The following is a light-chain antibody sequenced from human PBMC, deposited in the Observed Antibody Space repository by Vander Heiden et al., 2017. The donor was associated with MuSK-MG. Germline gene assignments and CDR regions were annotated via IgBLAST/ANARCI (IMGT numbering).Light chain of an antibody. J-gene: IGKJ4*01. CDR3: QQCYSSPLT. Sequence: DTQMTPPSPSLSASVRDRVTITSRASQTISTNLNWYQQKPGKAPKLLIYAASNLQSGVPSRFSGSGSGTDFTLTISNLQPEDFATYYCQQCYSSPLTFGGGTRVEIK. CDR2: AAS. V-gene: IGKV1-39*01. CDR1: QTISTN.